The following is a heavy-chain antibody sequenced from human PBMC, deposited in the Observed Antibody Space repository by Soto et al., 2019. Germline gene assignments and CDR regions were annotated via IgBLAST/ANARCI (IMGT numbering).Heavy chain of an antibody. CDR2: FSGGRGGT. D-gene: IGHD1-1*01. CDR3: VKWNGFGES. J-gene: IGHJ4*02. V-gene: IGHV3-23*01. Sequence: EVQLLESGGGSVQPGGSLKLSCAVSGFSISEYGVTWVRQPPGKGLEWVSGFSGGRGGTFYADSVRGRFTISRDNSRNMVYLHMDSLGVEDTAVYYCVKWNGFGESWGQGTLVTVSS. CDR1: GFSISEYG.